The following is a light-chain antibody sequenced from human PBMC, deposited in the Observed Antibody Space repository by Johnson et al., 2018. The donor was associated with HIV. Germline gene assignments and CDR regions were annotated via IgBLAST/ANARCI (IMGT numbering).Light chain of an antibody. CDR1: SSNIGNNY. CDR2: DNN. V-gene: IGLV1-51*01. J-gene: IGLJ1*01. Sequence: QSVLTQPPSMSAAPGQKVTISCSGSSSNIGNNYVSWYHQVPGTAPKLLIYDNNKRPSGIPDRFSGSKSGTSATLGITGLPPGDEADYYCASWDRSLTVGTVFGPGTRVTVL. CDR3: ASWDRSLTVGTV.